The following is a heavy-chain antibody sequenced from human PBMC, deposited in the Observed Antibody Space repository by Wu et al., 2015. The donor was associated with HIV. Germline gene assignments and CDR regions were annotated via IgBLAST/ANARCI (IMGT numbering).Heavy chain of an antibody. Sequence: QVQLVQSGAEVKKPGAPVKVSCKASGYSFTGYYIHWVRQAPGQGLEWMGWINPNSGGTNYAQKFRGRVTMTRDTSVNIAYMELSRLKPDDTAVYYCARVKVVGAEDDAFDIWGQGTMVTVSS. J-gene: IGHJ3*02. CDR2: INPNSGGT. CDR3: ARVKVVGAEDDAFDI. CDR1: GYSFTGYY. D-gene: IGHD2-15*01. V-gene: IGHV1-2*02.